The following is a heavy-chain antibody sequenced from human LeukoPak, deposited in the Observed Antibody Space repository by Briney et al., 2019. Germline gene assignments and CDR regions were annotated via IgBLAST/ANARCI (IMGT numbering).Heavy chain of an antibody. CDR3: ARMIGGASGDFDY. V-gene: IGHV3-20*04. CDR2: INWNGGST. CDR1: GFTFDDYG. Sequence: RTGGSLRLSCAASGFTFDDYGMSWVRQTPGKGLEWVSSINWNGGSTGYADSVRGRFTISRDNAKNSLHLQMNSLRVEDTAVYYCARMIGGASGDFDYWGQGTLVTVSS. J-gene: IGHJ4*02. D-gene: IGHD2-21*01.